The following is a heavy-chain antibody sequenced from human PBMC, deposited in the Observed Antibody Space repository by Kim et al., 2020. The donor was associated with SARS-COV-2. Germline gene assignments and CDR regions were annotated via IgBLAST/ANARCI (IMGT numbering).Heavy chain of an antibody. J-gene: IGHJ4*02. Sequence: GGSLRLSCTASGLPFSNYGMHWVRQAPGKGLEWVAVVWFNGRNKYYADSVKGRFTISRDNSKNTLYLQMDNLRAEDTAIYYCARAPPSRVAVGGYGFDYWGQGTLVTVSS. CDR1: GLPFSNYG. CDR2: VWFNGRNK. CDR3: ARAPPSRVAVGGYGFDY. D-gene: IGHD6-19*01. V-gene: IGHV3-33*01.